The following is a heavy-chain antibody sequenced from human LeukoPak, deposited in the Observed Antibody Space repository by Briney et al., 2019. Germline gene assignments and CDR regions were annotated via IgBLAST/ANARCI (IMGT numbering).Heavy chain of an antibody. CDR2: IRSKTYGGTT. V-gene: IGHV3-49*04. CDR1: GFTFGDYA. J-gene: IGHJ4*02. Sequence: GGSLRLSCTASGFTFGDYAMTWVRQAPGKGLEWVGFIRSKTYGGTTEYAASVKGRFTISRDDSKSIAYLQMNSLKTEDTAVYYCTTSYYDYVWGSYRYQKYYFDYWGQGTLVTVSS. CDR3: TTSYYDYVWGSYRYQKYYFDY. D-gene: IGHD3-16*02.